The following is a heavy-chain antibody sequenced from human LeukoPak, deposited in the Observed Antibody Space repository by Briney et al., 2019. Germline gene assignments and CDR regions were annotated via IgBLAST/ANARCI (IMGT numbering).Heavy chain of an antibody. CDR2: INPNIGGT. Sequence: ASVKVSCKASGYTFTGYYMHWVRQAPGQGLEWMGWINPNIGGTNYAQKFQGRVTMTTDTSISTAYMELSRLRSDDTAVYYCARFIWRVPAATYMDVWGKGTTVTVSS. J-gene: IGHJ6*03. V-gene: IGHV1-2*02. CDR1: GYTFTGYY. CDR3: ARFIWRVPAATYMDV. D-gene: IGHD2-2*01.